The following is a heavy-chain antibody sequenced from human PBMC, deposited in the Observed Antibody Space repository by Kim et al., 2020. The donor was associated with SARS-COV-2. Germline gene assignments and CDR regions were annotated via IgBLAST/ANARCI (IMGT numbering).Heavy chain of an antibody. CDR2: IYYSGST. D-gene: IGHD3-10*01. Sequence: SETLSLTCTVSGGSISSYYWSWIRQPPGKGLEWIGYIYYSGSTNYNPSLKSRVTISVDTSKNQFSLKLSSVTAADTAVYYCAREGRGGFDYWGQGTLVTVSS. J-gene: IGHJ4*02. CDR3: AREGRGGFDY. V-gene: IGHV4-59*01. CDR1: GGSISSYY.